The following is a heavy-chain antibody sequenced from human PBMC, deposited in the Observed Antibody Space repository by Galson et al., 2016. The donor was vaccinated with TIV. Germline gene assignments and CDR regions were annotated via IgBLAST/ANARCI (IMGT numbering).Heavy chain of an antibody. J-gene: IGHJ4*02. CDR1: GFTFSNFV. V-gene: IGHV3-33*01. Sequence: SLRLSCAASGFTFSNFVMHWVRQAPGRGLEWVALIWYDGTNKYYENSVKGRFTISRDNSKNSLYLQMSSLRVEDMGVYYCARDRGNRGIIDYWGQGTLDTVSS. CDR2: IWYDGTNK. D-gene: IGHD1-14*01. CDR3: ARDRGNRGIIDY.